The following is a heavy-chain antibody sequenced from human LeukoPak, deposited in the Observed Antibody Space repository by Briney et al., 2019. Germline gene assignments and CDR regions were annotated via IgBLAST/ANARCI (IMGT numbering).Heavy chain of an antibody. D-gene: IGHD4-17*01. CDR3: ARHASGDYNPTRYFDY. Sequence: GESLKISCKGSGYRFTNYWIGWVRQMPGKGLEWMGLIYPGDSDTRYSPSFQGQVIISADKSIGIAYLQWSSLKASDTAIYYCARHASGDYNPTRYFDYWGQGTLVTVSS. CDR1: GYRFTNYW. J-gene: IGHJ4*02. CDR2: IYPGDSDT. V-gene: IGHV5-51*01.